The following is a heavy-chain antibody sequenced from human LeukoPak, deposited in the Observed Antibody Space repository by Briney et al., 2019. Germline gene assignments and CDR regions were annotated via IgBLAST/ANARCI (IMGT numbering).Heavy chain of an antibody. CDR1: GGSISSSNW. CDR3: ARNANPTDAFDI. Sequence: SETLSLTCAVSGGSISSSNWWSLVRQPPGKGLEWIGEIYHSGSTNYNPSLESRVSISVDKSKNLFSLKLNSVTAADTAVYYCARNANPTDAFDIWGQGTMVTVFS. J-gene: IGHJ3*02. CDR2: IYHSGST. D-gene: IGHD2-2*01. V-gene: IGHV4-4*02.